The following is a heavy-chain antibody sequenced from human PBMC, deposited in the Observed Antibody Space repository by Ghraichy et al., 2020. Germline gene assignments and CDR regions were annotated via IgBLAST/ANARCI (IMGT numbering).Heavy chain of an antibody. CDR2: INRGGST. V-gene: IGHV4-34*01. D-gene: IGHD3-10*01. J-gene: IGHJ4*02. CDR3: ARERFDGWYYFDY. CDR1: GGSFSGYA. Sequence: SETLSLTCAVYGGSFSGYAWSWIRQPPGKGLEWIGEINRGGSTIYNPSLKSRVTTSMDTPKNQFSLKLSSVSAADTSVYYCARERFDGWYYFDYWGQGTLVTVSS.